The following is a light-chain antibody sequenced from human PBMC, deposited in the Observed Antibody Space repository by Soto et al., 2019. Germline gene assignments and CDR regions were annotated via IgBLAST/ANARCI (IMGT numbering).Light chain of an antibody. V-gene: IGKV4-1*01. J-gene: IGKJ4*01. CDR1: QSVFYSSNNKNY. CDR2: WAS. Sequence: DIVMTQSPESLAVSLGERATINCKSSQSVFYSSNNKNYLTWYQQKPGQPPKLLIYWASTRESGVPDRFSGSGSETDFTLTISSLQAEDVAGYYCQQYYSLPLTFGGGTKVEIK. CDR3: QQYYSLPLT.